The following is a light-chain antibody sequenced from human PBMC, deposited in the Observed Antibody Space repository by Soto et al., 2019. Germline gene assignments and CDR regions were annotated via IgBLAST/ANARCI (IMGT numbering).Light chain of an antibody. CDR2: ATS. CDR3: LQDYNYPYT. CDR1: QGITND. Sequence: AIQMTQSPSSLSASVGDRVTITCRASQGITNDLDWYQQKPGKAPKLLIYATSNLQSGVPSRFSGSGSGTDFTLTISSLQPEDFATYYCLQDYNYPYTFGQGTKLEIK. J-gene: IGKJ2*01. V-gene: IGKV1-6*01.